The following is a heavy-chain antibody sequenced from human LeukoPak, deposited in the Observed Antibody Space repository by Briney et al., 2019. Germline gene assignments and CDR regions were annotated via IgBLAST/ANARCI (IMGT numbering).Heavy chain of an antibody. J-gene: IGHJ4*02. D-gene: IGHD6-13*01. CDR2: IYYGGST. Sequence: KPSETLSLTCTVSGGSISSYYWSWIRQPPGKGLEWIGYIYYGGSTNYNPSLKSRVTISVDTSKNQFSLKLSSVTAADTAVYYCAREDPRQQLILDYWGQGTLVTVSS. CDR3: AREDPRQQLILDY. CDR1: GGSISSYY. V-gene: IGHV4-59*01.